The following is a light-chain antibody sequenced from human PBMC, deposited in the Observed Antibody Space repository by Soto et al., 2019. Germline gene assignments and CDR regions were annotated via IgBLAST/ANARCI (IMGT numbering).Light chain of an antibody. V-gene: IGLV2-14*01. CDR1: NSDVGGYNY. J-gene: IGLJ2*01. Sequence: QSALTQPASVSGSPGQSITISCTGTNSDVGGYNYVSWYQLYPGKAPKLMIYEVTSRPSGVSNRFSGSKSGNTASLTISGLQPKDEADYYCTSYTSSNTLVFGGGTKLTVL. CDR2: EVT. CDR3: TSYTSSNTLV.